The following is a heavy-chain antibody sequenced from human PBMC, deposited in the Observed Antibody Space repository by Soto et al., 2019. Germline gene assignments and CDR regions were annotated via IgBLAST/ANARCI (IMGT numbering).Heavy chain of an antibody. V-gene: IGHV3-48*01. CDR3: ASLGATGMGYYYYGMDV. CDR2: ISSSSSTI. D-gene: IGHD1-26*01. CDR1: GFTFSSYS. J-gene: IGHJ6*02. Sequence: GGSLRLSCAASGFTFSSYSMNWVRQAPGKGLEWVSYISSSSSTIYYADSVKGRFTISRDNAKNSLYLQMNSLRAEDTAVYYCASLGATGMGYYYYGMDVWGQGTTVTV.